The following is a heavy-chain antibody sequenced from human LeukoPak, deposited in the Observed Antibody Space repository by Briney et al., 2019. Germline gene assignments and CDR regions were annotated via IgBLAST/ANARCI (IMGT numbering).Heavy chain of an antibody. CDR3: AGLSRRVLGSRPGRHDY. Sequence: SETLSLTCAVSGYSISSGYYWGWIRQPPGKGLEWIGSIYHSGSTYYNPSLKSRVTISVDTSKNQFSLKLSSVTAADTAVHYCAGLSRRVLGSRPGRHDYWGQGTLVTVSS. V-gene: IGHV4-38-2*01. J-gene: IGHJ4*02. CDR2: IYHSGST. D-gene: IGHD2-15*01. CDR1: GYSISSGYY.